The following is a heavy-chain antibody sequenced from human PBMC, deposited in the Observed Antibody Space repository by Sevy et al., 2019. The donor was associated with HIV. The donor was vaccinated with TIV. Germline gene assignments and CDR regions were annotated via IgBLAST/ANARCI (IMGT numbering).Heavy chain of an antibody. CDR1: GGSISSYY. D-gene: IGHD1-26*01. V-gene: IGHV4-59*01. CDR2: IYYSGST. CDR3: ARAKYIVGATSEHWFDP. J-gene: IGHJ5*02. Sequence: SETLSLTCTVSGGSISSYYWSWIRQPPGKGLEWIGYIYYSGSTNYNPSLKSRVTISVDTSKNQFSLKLSSVTAADTAVYYCARAKYIVGATSEHWFDPWCQGTLVTVSS.